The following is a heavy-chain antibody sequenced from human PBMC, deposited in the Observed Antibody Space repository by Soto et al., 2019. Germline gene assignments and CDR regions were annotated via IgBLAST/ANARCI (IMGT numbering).Heavy chain of an antibody. D-gene: IGHD3-22*01. Sequence: CGSLRLSCAASGFTFSSYAMSWVRRAPGKGLEWVSAISGSGGSTYYADSVKGRFTISRDNSKNTLYLQMNSLRAEDTAVYYCAKTADYYDSSGHYDFDIWGQGTMVTV. CDR2: ISGSGGST. V-gene: IGHV3-23*01. J-gene: IGHJ3*02. CDR1: GFTFSSYA. CDR3: AKTADYYDSSGHYDFDI.